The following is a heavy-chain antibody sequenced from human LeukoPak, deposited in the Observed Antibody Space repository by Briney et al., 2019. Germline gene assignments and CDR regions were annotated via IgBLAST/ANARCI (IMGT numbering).Heavy chain of an antibody. CDR2: ISSGGDRT. J-gene: IGHJ4*02. D-gene: IGHD3-16*01. Sequence: GGSLRLSCAATGFSFSSYALSWVRQAPGKGPEWVSAISSGGDRTYYADSVTGRFTISRDNSKNMLFLQMSSLRAEDAAMYYCTREAIATGYAYDWGQGTLVTVSS. CDR1: GFSFSSYA. CDR3: TREAIATGYAYD. V-gene: IGHV3-23*01.